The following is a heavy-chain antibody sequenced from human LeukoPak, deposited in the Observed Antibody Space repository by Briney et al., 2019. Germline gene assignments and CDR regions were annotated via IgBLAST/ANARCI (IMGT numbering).Heavy chain of an antibody. CDR3: AKDFYPYYDSGNIDY. D-gene: IGHD3-22*01. J-gene: IGHJ4*02. CDR1: GSTFSSYG. Sequence: LPGGSLRLSCAASGSTFSSYGMPWVRQAPGKGLEWVAVISYDGSNKYYADSVKGRFTISRDNSKNTLYLQMNSLRAEDTAVYYCAKDFYPYYDSGNIDYWGQGTLVTVSS. V-gene: IGHV3-30*18. CDR2: ISYDGSNK.